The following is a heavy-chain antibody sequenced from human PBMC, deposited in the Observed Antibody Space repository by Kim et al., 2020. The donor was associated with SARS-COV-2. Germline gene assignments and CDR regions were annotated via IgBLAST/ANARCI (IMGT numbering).Heavy chain of an antibody. CDR2: INTNTGNP. J-gene: IGHJ3*02. D-gene: IGHD3-9*01. Sequence: ASVQVSCKASGYTFTSYAMNWVRQAPGQGLEWMGWINTNTGNPTYAQGFTGRFVFSLDTSVSTAYLQISSLKAEDTAVYYCARADVRYFDWLELHDAFDIWGQGTMVTVSS. CDR1: GYTFTSYA. V-gene: IGHV7-4-1*02. CDR3: ARADVRYFDWLELHDAFDI.